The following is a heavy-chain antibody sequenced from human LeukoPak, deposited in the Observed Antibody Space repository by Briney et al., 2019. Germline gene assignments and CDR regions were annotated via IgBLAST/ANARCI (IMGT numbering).Heavy chain of an antibody. J-gene: IGHJ4*02. CDR2: IYGGGST. Sequence: GGSLRLSCAASAFTFSNYGMHWVRQAPGKGLECVSVIYGGGSTFYADSVKGRFTVSRDNSKNTLYLQMNSLRAEDTAVYYCTRDLYYDNSGYFYHDYWGQGTLVTVSS. CDR1: AFTFSNYG. CDR3: TRDLYYDNSGYFYHDY. D-gene: IGHD3-22*01. V-gene: IGHV3-NL1*01.